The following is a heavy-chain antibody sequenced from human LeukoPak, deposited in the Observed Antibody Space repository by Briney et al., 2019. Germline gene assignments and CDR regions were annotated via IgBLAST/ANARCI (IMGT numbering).Heavy chain of an antibody. V-gene: IGHV3-33*01. CDR1: GFTFSSYG. J-gene: IGHJ4*02. D-gene: IGHD3/OR15-3a*01. CDR2: IWYDGSNK. CDR3: ARDRGPRGPIDY. Sequence: GGSLRLSCAASGFTFSSYGMHWVRQAPGKGLERVAVIWYDGSNKYYADSVKGRFTISRDNSKNTLYLQMNSLRAEDTAVYYCARDRGPRGPIDYWGQGTLVTVSS.